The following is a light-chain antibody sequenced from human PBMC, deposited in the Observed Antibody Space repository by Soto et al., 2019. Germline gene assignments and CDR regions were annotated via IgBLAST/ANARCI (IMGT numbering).Light chain of an antibody. Sequence: QSALTQPASVSGSPGQSITISCTGTSSDVGGYNYVSWYQQHPGKAPKLMIYEVSNRPSGVSNRFSGSKSGNTASLTISGLHAEDEVDYYCTSYTSSSPLVFGTGTKFTVL. J-gene: IGLJ1*01. V-gene: IGLV2-14*01. CDR1: SSDVGGYNY. CDR2: EVS. CDR3: TSYTSSSPLV.